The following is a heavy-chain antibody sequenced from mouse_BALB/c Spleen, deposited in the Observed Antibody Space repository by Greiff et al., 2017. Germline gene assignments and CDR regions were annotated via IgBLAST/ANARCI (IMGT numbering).Heavy chain of an antibody. D-gene: IGHD2-14*01. J-gene: IGHJ3*01. CDR2: IDPANGNT. V-gene: IGHV14-3*02. CDR1: GFNIKDTY. CDR3: ASYYRYPFAY. Sequence: EVQLQQSGAELVKPGASVKLSCTASGFNIKDTYMHWVKQRPEQGLESIGRIDPANGNTKYDPKFQGKATITADTSSNTAYLQLSSLTSEDTAVYYCASYYRYPFAYWGQGTLVTVSA.